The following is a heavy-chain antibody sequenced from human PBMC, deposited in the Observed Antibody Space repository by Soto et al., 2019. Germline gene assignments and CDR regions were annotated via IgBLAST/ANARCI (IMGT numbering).Heavy chain of an antibody. D-gene: IGHD3-9*01. Sequence: QVQLQQWGAGLLKPSETLSLTCAVYGGSFSGYYWSWIRQPPGKGLEWIGEINHSGSTNYNPSLKSRVTISVDTSKNQFSLKLSSVTAADTAVYYCASTMKRRLRYFDRDGFDPWGQGTLVTVSS. CDR3: ASTMKRRLRYFDRDGFDP. CDR2: INHSGST. CDR1: GGSFSGYY. J-gene: IGHJ5*02. V-gene: IGHV4-34*01.